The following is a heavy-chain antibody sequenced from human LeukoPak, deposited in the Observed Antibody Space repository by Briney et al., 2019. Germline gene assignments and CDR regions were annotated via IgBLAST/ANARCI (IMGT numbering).Heavy chain of an antibody. CDR1: GFTFSSYG. V-gene: IGHV3-33*01. D-gene: IGHD3-22*01. CDR2: IWYDGSNK. CDR3: ARDLTYYDSSGYGY. Sequence: PGRSLRLSRAASGFTFSSYGMHWVRQAPGKGLEWVAVIWYDGSNKYYADSVKGRFTISRDNSKNTLYLQMNSLRAEDTAVYYCARDLTYYDSSGYGYWGQGTLVTVSS. J-gene: IGHJ4*02.